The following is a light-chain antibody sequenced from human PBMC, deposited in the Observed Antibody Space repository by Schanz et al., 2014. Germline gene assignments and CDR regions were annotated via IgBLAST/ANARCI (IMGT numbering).Light chain of an antibody. CDR1: QSISSY. Sequence: EIVMTQSPGTLSVSPGERATLSCRASQSISSYLAWYQHRPGQAPRLLIYGASSRATGIPDRFSGSGSGTDFTLTISRLEPEDFAVYYCQQYGSSPRTFGQGTKVEIK. V-gene: IGKV3-20*01. CDR3: QQYGSSPRT. J-gene: IGKJ1*01. CDR2: GAS.